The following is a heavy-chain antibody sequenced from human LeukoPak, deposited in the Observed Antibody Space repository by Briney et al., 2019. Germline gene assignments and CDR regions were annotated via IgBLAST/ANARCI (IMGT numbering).Heavy chain of an antibody. CDR2: IYYSGST. J-gene: IGHJ1*01. D-gene: IGHD6-13*01. V-gene: IGHV4-39*07. Sequence: SETLSLTCTVSGGSISSSSYYWGWIRQPPGKGLEWIGSIYYSGSTYYNPSLKSRVTISVDTSKNQFSLKLSSVTAADTAVYYCARGSSSWYLRAEYFQHWGQGTLVTVSS. CDR1: GGSISSSSYY. CDR3: ARGSSSWYLRAEYFQH.